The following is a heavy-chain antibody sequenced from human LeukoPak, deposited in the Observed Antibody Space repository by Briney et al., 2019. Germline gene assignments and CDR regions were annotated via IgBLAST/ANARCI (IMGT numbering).Heavy chain of an antibody. V-gene: IGHV3-23*01. J-gene: IGHJ4*02. Sequence: GGSLRLSCAASGFTFSSYAMSWVRKAPGKGLEWVPAISGSGGSAYYADSVKGRFTISRDNSKNTLYLQMDSLRADDTAVYYCARYSGSYYYPPAWDLWGQGTLVTVSS. CDR2: ISGSGGSA. CDR1: GFTFSSYA. D-gene: IGHD1-26*01. CDR3: ARYSGSYYYPPAWDL.